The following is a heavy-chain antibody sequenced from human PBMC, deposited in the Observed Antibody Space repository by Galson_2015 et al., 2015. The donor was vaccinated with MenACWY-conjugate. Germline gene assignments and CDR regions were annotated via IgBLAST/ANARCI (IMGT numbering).Heavy chain of an antibody. D-gene: IGHD2-8*01. Sequence: SLRLSCAASGFTFSSFWMSWVRQAPGKGLECVANIKQDGSEKYYVDSVKGRFTISRDNAQNSLYLQINSLRAEDTAVYYCARKGNGLDYWGQGTLVTVSS. V-gene: IGHV3-7*03. CDR3: ARKGNGLDY. CDR2: IKQDGSEK. CDR1: GFTFSSFW. J-gene: IGHJ4*02.